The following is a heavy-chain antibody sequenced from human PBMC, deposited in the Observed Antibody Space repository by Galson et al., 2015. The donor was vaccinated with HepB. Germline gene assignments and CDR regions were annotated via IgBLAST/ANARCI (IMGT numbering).Heavy chain of an antibody. CDR2: INRDGSET. CDR3: VRPTGWNVDY. V-gene: IGHV3-7*03. D-gene: IGHD1-1*01. CDR1: GLTFSSFW. J-gene: IGHJ4*02. Sequence: SLRLSCAASGLTFSSFWMTWVRQAPGKGLEWVANINRDGSETYYVDSVKGRFTISRDNAKNSVYLQMNSLRAEDTAVYYCVRPTGWNVDYWGQGTLVTVSS.